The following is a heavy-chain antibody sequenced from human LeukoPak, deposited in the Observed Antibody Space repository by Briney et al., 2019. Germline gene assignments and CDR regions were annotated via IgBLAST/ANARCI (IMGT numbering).Heavy chain of an antibody. J-gene: IGHJ4*02. Sequence: AGGSLRLSCAASGFTFSSYAMSWVRQAPGKGLEWVSAISGSGGSTYYADSVKGRFTISRDNSKNTLYLQMNSLRAEDTAVYYCAKDPHYDSSGYYPGPFDYWGQGTLVTVSS. V-gene: IGHV3-23*01. CDR3: AKDPHYDSSGYYPGPFDY. CDR2: ISGSGGST. D-gene: IGHD3-22*01. CDR1: GFTFSSYA.